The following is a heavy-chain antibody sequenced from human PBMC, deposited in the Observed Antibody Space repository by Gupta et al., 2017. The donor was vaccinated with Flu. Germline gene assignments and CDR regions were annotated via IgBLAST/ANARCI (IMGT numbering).Heavy chain of an antibody. D-gene: IGHD3-3*01. CDR3: AKDETTSGLVIGP. Sequence: FRKHVRHWVRQAPGKGREWVALRSSDGSNQLYADPVQGRTRLTRDNDKSTVYLQMNSLTPGDTAVYYCAKDETTSGLVIGPWGQGTLVAVSS. V-gene: IGHV3-30*18. CDR2: RSSDGSNQ. CDR1: FRKHV. J-gene: IGHJ5*02.